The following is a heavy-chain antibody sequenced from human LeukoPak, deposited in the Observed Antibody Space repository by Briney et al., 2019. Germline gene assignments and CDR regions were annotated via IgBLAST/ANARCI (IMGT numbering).Heavy chain of an antibody. Sequence: GGSLRLSCAASGFTFSSYAMHWVRQAPGKGLEWVAVISYDGSNKYYADSVKGRFTISRDNSKNTLYLQMNSLRAEDTAAYYCAVLTYYYDSSFDYWGQGTLVTVSS. J-gene: IGHJ4*02. D-gene: IGHD3-22*01. CDR1: GFTFSSYA. CDR3: AVLTYYYDSSFDY. V-gene: IGHV3-30*04. CDR2: ISYDGSNK.